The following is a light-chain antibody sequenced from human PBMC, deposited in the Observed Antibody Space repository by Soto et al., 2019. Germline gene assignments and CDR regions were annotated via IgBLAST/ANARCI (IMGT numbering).Light chain of an antibody. CDR1: ESVSSTS. V-gene: IGKV3-20*01. Sequence: EIVLTQSPGTLSLSPGESATLSCRASESVSSTSLAWYQQKPGQAPRLLMYGVSSRATGIPDRFSGSGSGKDFTLTINRLEPEDFAVYFCQQYDNSVWTFGQGTKVDIK. J-gene: IGKJ1*01. CDR3: QQYDNSVWT. CDR2: GVS.